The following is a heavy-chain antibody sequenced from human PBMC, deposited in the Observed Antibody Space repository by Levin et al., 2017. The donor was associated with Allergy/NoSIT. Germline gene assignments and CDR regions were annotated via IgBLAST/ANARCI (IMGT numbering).Heavy chain of an antibody. CDR2: IDKSGEKT. J-gene: IGHJ4*02. Sequence: GESLKISCVASGFTFSDCSMNWLRQAPGKGLEWVSYIDKSGEKTYYAASVKGRFTIFRDKAQNSLYLQMNTLRAEDTAVYYCAKGDATGWDVDYWGQGTLVTVSS. CDR3: AKGDATGWDVDY. CDR1: GFTFSDCS. D-gene: IGHD6-19*01. V-gene: IGHV3-11*04.